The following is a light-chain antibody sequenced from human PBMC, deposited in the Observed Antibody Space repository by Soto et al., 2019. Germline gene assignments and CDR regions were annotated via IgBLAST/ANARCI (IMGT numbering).Light chain of an antibody. CDR2: GAS. Sequence: ENVLTQSPGTLSLSPGERATLSCRAGQSVSRSYLAWYQQKPGQAPRLHIYGASNRATGIPDRFSGGGSGTDFTLTISRLEPEDFAVYYCQQYDSSPLTFGQGTKVEIK. J-gene: IGKJ1*01. CDR1: QSVSRSY. V-gene: IGKV3-20*01. CDR3: QQYDSSPLT.